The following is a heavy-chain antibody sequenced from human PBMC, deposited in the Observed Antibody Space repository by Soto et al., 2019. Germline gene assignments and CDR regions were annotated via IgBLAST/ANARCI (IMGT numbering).Heavy chain of an antibody. V-gene: IGHV1-46*01. CDR2: INPSGGST. Sequence: QVQLVQSGAEVKKPGASVKVSCKASGYTFTSYYMHWVRQAPGQGLEWMGIINPSGGSTSYAQKFQGRFTMPRDTSTSTVYMERSSLRSEDTAVYYCARDAVRGALTRWFDPWGQGTLVTVSS. CDR3: ARDAVRGALTRWFDP. J-gene: IGHJ5*02. D-gene: IGHD3-10*01. CDR1: GYTFTSYY.